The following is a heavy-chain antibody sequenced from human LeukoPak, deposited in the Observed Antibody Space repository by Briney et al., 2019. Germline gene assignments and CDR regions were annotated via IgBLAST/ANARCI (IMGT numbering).Heavy chain of an antibody. V-gene: IGHV3-48*03. Sequence: GESLRLSCAASGFTFSSYEMNWVRQAPGKGLEWVSYISSSGSTIYYADSVKGRFTISRDNAKNSLYLQMNSLRAGDTAVYYCARFMITFGGVIADLFDYWGQGTLVTVSS. J-gene: IGHJ4*02. CDR3: ARFMITFGGVIADLFDY. CDR2: ISSSGSTI. CDR1: GFTFSSYE. D-gene: IGHD3-16*02.